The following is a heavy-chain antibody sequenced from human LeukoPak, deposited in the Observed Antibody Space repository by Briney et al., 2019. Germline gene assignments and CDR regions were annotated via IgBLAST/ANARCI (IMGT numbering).Heavy chain of an antibody. CDR3: ARDYYXGGVYYXXXXXV. V-gene: IGHV4-4*07. D-gene: IGHD3-22*01. CDR1: GGSISSYY. J-gene: IGHJ6*03. Sequence: SETLSLTCTVSGGSISSYYWSWIRQPAGKGLEWIGRIYTSGSTNYNPSLKSRVTMSVDTSKNQFSLKLSSVTAADTAVYYCARDYYXGGVYYXXXXXVXXKGXXXTV. CDR2: IYTSGST.